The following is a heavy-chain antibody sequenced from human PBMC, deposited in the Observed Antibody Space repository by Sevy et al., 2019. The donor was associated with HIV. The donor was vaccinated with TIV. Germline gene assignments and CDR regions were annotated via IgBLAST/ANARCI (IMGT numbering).Heavy chain of an antibody. J-gene: IGHJ4*02. CDR1: GFSFSSYG. Sequence: GGSLRLSCAASGFSFSSYGMHWVRQAPGKGLEWVALVWYDGSDKYYADSVKGRFTISRDNSKNTLYLQMNSLRVEDTAVYCCAGESGLQLFSYWGQGTLVTVSS. CDR3: AGESGLQLFSY. V-gene: IGHV3-33*01. D-gene: IGHD1-1*01. CDR2: VWYDGSDK.